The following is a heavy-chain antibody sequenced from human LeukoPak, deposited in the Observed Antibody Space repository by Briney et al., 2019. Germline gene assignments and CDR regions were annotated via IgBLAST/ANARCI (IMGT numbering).Heavy chain of an antibody. CDR1: GGSISSSSYY. Sequence: PSETLSLTCTVSGGSISSSSYYWGWIRQPPGKGLEWIGSIYYSGSTYYNPSLKSRVTISVDTSKNQFSLKLSSVTAADTAVYYCARKDRDCSGGSCLNWFDPWGQGTLVTVSS. CDR3: ARKDRDCSGGSCLNWFDP. J-gene: IGHJ5*02. D-gene: IGHD2-15*01. V-gene: IGHV4-39*07. CDR2: IYYSGST.